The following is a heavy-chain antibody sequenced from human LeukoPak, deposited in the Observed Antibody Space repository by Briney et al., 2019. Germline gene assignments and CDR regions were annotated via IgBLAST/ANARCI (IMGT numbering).Heavy chain of an antibody. Sequence: GESLKISCKGSGYIFTDYWIGWVRQMPGKGLEWMGIIYPGGSDTRYSPSFQGQVTISADKSINTAYLQWGSLRASDTAMYYCATSESQTRFDYWGQGTPVTVSS. CDR2: IYPGGSDT. CDR3: ATSESQTRFDY. V-gene: IGHV5-51*01. J-gene: IGHJ4*02. CDR1: GYIFTDYW. D-gene: IGHD1/OR15-1a*01.